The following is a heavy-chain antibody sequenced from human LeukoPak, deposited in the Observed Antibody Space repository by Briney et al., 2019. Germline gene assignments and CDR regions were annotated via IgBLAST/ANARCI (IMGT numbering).Heavy chain of an antibody. CDR1: GGSVSSGNYY. CDR3: TKGGELMNY. Sequence: PSETLSLTCTVSGGSVSSGNYYWTWIRQPAGKGLEWIGRIYTSGSTNYNPSLKSRVTISIDASKNQFSLRLTSVTAADTAVYYCTKGGELMNYWGQGTLVTVSS. CDR2: IYTSGST. V-gene: IGHV4-61*02. J-gene: IGHJ4*02. D-gene: IGHD1-26*01.